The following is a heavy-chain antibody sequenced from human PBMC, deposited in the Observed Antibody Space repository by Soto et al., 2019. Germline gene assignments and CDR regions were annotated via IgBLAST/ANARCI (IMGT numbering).Heavy chain of an antibody. Sequence: QVQLVESGGDVVQPGRSLRLSCAASHFSFSSSPMNWVRQAPGKGLEWVATISYDGSSKYYAESVEGRFTVSRDNSKITLFLQVNSLRVEDTAVYYCAREGDYSNYFDYWGQGTLVTVSS. CDR2: ISYDGSSK. CDR1: HFSFSSSP. J-gene: IGHJ4*02. CDR3: AREGDYSNYFDY. D-gene: IGHD4-4*01. V-gene: IGHV3-30*04.